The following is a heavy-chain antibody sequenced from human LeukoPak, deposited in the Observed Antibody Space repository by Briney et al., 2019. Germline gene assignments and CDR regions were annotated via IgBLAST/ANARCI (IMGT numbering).Heavy chain of an antibody. J-gene: IGHJ4*02. CDR3: TTSGVLTGYYLREFDY. CDR1: GFTFTMFG. D-gene: IGHD3-9*01. CDR2: IKSKTDGGTT. Sequence: GGSLRLSCAASGFTFTMFGMNWVRQAPGKGLEWVGRIKSKTDGGTTDSAAPVKGRFTISRDDSKNTLYLQMNSLRDEDTAVYYCTTSGVLTGYYLREFDYWGQGTLVTVSS. V-gene: IGHV3-15*01.